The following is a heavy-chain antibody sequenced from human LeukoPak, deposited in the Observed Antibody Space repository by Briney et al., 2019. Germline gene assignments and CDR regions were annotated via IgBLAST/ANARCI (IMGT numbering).Heavy chain of an antibody. Sequence: SETLSLTCTVSGGSINNYYWSWVRQTPGKGLECIGYIYYTGSTNYNPSLKRRITMSVDTSTNQYSLKLSSVTAADTAVYYCARGLLFSWFDPWGQGTLVTVSS. CDR3: ARGLLFSWFDP. CDR2: IYYTGST. D-gene: IGHD2-21*02. V-gene: IGHV4-59*08. J-gene: IGHJ5*02. CDR1: GGSINNYY.